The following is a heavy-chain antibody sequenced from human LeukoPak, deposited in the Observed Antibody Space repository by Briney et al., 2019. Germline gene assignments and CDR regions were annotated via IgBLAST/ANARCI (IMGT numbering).Heavy chain of an antibody. CDR2: IKQDGSEK. CDR1: GFTFSSYW. Sequence: YPGGSLRLSCAASGFTFSSYWMSWVRQAPGKGLEWVANIKQDGSEKYYVDSVKGRFTISRDNAKNSLYLQMNSLRAEDTAVYFCARGVNYYDSSGYSSGYYYYFYMDVWGKGTTVTVSS. J-gene: IGHJ6*03. D-gene: IGHD3-22*01. V-gene: IGHV3-7*01. CDR3: ARGVNYYDSSGYSSGYYYYFYMDV.